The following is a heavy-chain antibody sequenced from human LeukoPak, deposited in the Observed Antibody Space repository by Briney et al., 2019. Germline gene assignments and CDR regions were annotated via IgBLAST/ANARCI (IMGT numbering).Heavy chain of an antibody. J-gene: IGHJ5*02. CDR2: IGGHGTIT. D-gene: IGHD1-26*01. V-gene: IGHV3-74*01. CDR3: ARDPGKNWFDP. Sequence: HPGGSLRLSCAASGFSFSSYWMHWVRQAPGEGLVWVSRIGGHGTITNYADSVKGRFTISRDNAENTLYLQMNSLRAEDTAVYYCARDPGKNWFDPWGHGTLVTVSS. CDR1: GFSFSSYW.